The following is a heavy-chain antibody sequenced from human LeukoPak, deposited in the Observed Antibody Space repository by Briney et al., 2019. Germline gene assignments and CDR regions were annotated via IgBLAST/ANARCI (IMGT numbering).Heavy chain of an antibody. CDR3: AGELWSTGHDY. CDR1: GGSFSGYY. V-gene: IGHV4-34*01. D-gene: IGHD5-18*01. Sequence: SETLSLTCAVYGGSFSGYYWSWIRQPPGKGLEWIGEINHSRSTNYNPSLKSRVTISVDTSKNQFSLKLSSVTAADTAVYYCAGELWSTGHDYWGQGTLVTVSS. J-gene: IGHJ4*02. CDR2: INHSRST.